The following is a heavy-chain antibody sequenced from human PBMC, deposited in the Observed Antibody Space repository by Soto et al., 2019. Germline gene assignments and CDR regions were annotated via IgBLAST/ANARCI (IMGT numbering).Heavy chain of an antibody. J-gene: IGHJ6*02. Sequence: QVQLEQSGAEVKKPGASVKVSCKSSGYTFTMSGISWVRQAPGQGLEWMGWISGYNGNTNYEQKFQDSVNMTTDTSTNTAYMELRSLRSDDTAVYYCAREGPRPYYYYGMDVWGQGTTVTVSS. CDR1: GYTFTMSG. CDR3: AREGPRPYYYYGMDV. CDR2: ISGYNGNT. V-gene: IGHV1-18*01.